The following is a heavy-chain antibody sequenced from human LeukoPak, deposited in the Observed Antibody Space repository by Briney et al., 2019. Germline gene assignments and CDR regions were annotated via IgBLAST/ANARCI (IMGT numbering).Heavy chain of an antibody. Sequence: GGSLRLSCAASGFTFSSYSMNWVRQAPGKGLEWVSSISSSSSYIYYADSVKGRFTISRDNAENSLFLQMNSLRAEDTAVYYCASSTVQDYYDSSGRGAFDIWGQGTMVTVSS. D-gene: IGHD3-22*01. CDR2: ISSSSSYI. CDR1: GFTFSSYS. CDR3: ASSTVQDYYDSSGRGAFDI. V-gene: IGHV3-21*06. J-gene: IGHJ3*02.